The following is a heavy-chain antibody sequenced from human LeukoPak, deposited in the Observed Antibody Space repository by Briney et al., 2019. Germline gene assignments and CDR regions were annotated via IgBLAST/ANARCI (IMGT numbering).Heavy chain of an antibody. CDR2: INPSGGST. D-gene: IGHD6-13*01. CDR1: GYTFTSYY. CDR3: ARLLTIAAAYDAFDI. V-gene: IGHV1-46*01. Sequence: ASVKVSCKASGYTFTSYYMHWVRQAPGQGLEWMGIINPSGGSTSYAQKFQGRVTMTRDMSTCTVYMELSSLRSEDTAVYYCARLLTIAAAYDAFDIWGQGTMVTVSS. J-gene: IGHJ3*02.